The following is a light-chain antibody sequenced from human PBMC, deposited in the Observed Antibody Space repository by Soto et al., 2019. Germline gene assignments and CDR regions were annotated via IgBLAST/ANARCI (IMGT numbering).Light chain of an antibody. CDR3: QHSDSMPWT. Sequence: DIQMTQSPSSLSASVGDRVTITCRASQSISGYLNWYQKKSGQAPRLLMYAASTMQSGVPSRFSGSGSGTDFTLTISSLQPEDSATYYCQHSDSMPWTFGQGTKVDIK. J-gene: IGKJ1*01. CDR2: AAS. V-gene: IGKV1-39*01. CDR1: QSISGY.